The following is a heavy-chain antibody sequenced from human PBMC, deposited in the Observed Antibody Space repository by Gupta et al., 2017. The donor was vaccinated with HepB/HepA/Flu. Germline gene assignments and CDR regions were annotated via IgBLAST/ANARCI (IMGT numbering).Heavy chain of an antibody. V-gene: IGHV5-51*01. Sequence: EVQLVQSGAEVKKPGESLKISCKGSGYSFTSYWIGWVRQMPGKGLEWMGIIYPGDSDTRYSPSFQGQVTISADKSISTAYLQWSSLKASDTAMYYCARHGAVVPYYYDSSGNDAFDIWGQGTMVTVSS. D-gene: IGHD3-22*01. CDR2: IYPGDSDT. J-gene: IGHJ3*02. CDR1: GYSFTSYW. CDR3: ARHGAVVPYYYDSSGNDAFDI.